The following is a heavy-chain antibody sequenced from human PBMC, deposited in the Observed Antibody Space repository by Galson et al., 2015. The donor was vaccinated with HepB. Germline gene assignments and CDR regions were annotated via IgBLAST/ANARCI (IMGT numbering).Heavy chain of an antibody. V-gene: IGHV3-23*01. D-gene: IGHD2-15*01. J-gene: IGHJ4*02. CDR2: ITSNGGRT. Sequence: SLRLSCAASGFTFSRYAMTWVRQAPGKGLEWVSSITSNGGRTFYTDSVKGRFTISRDNSRNTVVLHLGSLRPEDTAVYFCAKAGIMVANNPYQLHFWGRGTLVSVSS. CDR1: GFTFSRYA. CDR3: AKAGIMVANNPYQLHF.